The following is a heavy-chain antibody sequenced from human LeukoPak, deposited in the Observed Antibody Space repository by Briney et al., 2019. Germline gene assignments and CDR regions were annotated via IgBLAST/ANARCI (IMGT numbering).Heavy chain of an antibody. CDR2: VTDRGNV. CDR3: ARARGSSRGWGHYYYAWDV. D-gene: IGHD6-19*01. V-gene: IGHV4-34*01. J-gene: IGHJ6*02. CDR1: GGSFSGHY. Sequence: PSETLSLTCAVCGGSFSGHYWTWIRQPPGKGLEWIGEVTDRGNVNYNPSLRSRVTMSVETAKGNFSVKLRSMTAADTSVFFSARARGSSRGWGHYYYAWDVWGQGTTVTESS.